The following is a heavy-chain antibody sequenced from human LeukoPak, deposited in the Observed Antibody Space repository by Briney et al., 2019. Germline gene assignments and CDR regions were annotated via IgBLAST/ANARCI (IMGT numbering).Heavy chain of an antibody. V-gene: IGHV4-59*01. CDR2: IYYSGST. J-gene: IGHJ5*02. CDR3: AREMVRGGIRFDP. CDR1: GGSISSYY. D-gene: IGHD3-10*01. Sequence: SETPSLTCTVSGGSISSYYWSWIRQPPGKGLEWIGYIYYSGSTNYNPSLKSRVTISVDTSKNQFSLKLSSVTAADTAVYYCAREMVRGGIRFDPWGQGTLVTVSS.